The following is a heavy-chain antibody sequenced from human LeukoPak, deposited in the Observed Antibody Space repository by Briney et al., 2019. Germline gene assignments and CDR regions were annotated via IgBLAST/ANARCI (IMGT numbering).Heavy chain of an antibody. CDR2: IIPIFGTA. CDR3: ARSDYDSSGYYFDY. D-gene: IGHD3-22*01. Sequence: ASVKVSCKASGGTFSSYAISWVRQAPGQGLEWMGGIIPIFGTANYAQKFQDRVTITTDESTSTAYMELSSLRSEDTAVYYCARSDYDSSGYYFDYWGQGTLVTVSS. V-gene: IGHV1-69*05. CDR1: GGTFSSYA. J-gene: IGHJ4*02.